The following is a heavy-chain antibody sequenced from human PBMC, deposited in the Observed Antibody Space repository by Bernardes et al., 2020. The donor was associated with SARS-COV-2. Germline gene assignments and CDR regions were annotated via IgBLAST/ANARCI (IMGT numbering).Heavy chain of an antibody. J-gene: IGHJ4*02. CDR2: INSDGSST. CDR3: AREYGSGWWYYFDY. D-gene: IGHD6-19*01. Sequence: GGSLRLSCAASGFTFSSYWMHWVRQAPGKGLVWVSRINSDGSSTSYADSVKGRFTISRDNAKNTLYLQMNSLRAEDTAVYYCAREYGSGWWYYFDYWGQGTLVTVSS. CDR1: GFTFSSYW. V-gene: IGHV3-74*01.